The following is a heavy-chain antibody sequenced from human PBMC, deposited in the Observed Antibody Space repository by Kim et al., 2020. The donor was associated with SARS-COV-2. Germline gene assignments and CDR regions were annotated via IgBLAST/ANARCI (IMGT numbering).Heavy chain of an antibody. J-gene: IGHJ4*02. D-gene: IGHD6-13*01. CDR1: GFTFSSYW. Sequence: GGSLRLSCAASGFTFSSYWMSWVRQAPGKGLEWVANIKQDGSEKYYVDSVKGRFTISRDNAKNSLYLQMNSLRAEDTAVYYCARATKNWYSSSWYYFDYWGQGTLVTVSS. V-gene: IGHV3-7*05. CDR2: IKQDGSEK. CDR3: ARATKNWYSSSWYYFDY.